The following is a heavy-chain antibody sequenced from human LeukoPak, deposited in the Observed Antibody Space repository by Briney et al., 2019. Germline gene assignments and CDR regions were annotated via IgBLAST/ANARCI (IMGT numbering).Heavy chain of an antibody. CDR2: INAGSGNT. CDR1: GYTFTSYA. CDR3: ASRSPGRYFDY. V-gene: IGHV1-3*01. Sequence: GASVKVSCKASGYTFTSYAMHWVRQAPGQRLEWMGWINAGSGNTKYSQKFQGRVTITRDTSASTAYMELSSLRSEDTAVYYCASRSPGRYFDYWGQGTLVTVSS. J-gene: IGHJ4*02. D-gene: IGHD1-14*01.